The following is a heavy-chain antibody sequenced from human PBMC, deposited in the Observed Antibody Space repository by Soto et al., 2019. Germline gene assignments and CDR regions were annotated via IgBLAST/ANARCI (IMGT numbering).Heavy chain of an antibody. J-gene: IGHJ3*02. CDR2: IKQDGSEK. Sequence: GGSLRLSCAASGFTFSSYWMSWVRQAPGKGLEWVANIKQDGSEKYYVDSVKGRFTISRDNAKNSLYLQMNSLRAEDTAMYYCLTTGGTMITIFGVVIPDAFDIWGQGTMVTVSS. CDR3: LTTGGTMITIFGVVIPDAFDI. D-gene: IGHD3-3*01. CDR1: GFTFSSYW. V-gene: IGHV3-7*01.